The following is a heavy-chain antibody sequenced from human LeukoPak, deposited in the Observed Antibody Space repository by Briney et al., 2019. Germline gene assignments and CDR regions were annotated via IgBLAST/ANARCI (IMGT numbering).Heavy chain of an antibody. CDR2: IIPIFGTA. Sequence: FSVGTMSRVRQAPGQGHELMGGIIPIFGTANYAQKFQGRVTITADESTSTAYMELSSLRSEDTAVYYCARELDGPEGGYYFDDLGEGTLVTVSS. V-gene: IGHV1-69*01. CDR3: ARELDGPEGGYYFDD. CDR1: FSVGT. J-gene: IGHJ4*02. D-gene: IGHD1-1*01.